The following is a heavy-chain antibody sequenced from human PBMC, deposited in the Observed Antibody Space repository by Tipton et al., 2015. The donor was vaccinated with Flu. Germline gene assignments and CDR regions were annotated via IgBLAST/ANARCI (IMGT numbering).Heavy chain of an antibody. V-gene: IGHV3-7*01. Sequence: GSLRLSCAASGFTLSTYWMHWVRQAPGKGLEWVANIKQDGSGKNYVDSVKGRFTISRDNAKNSLYLQMNSLRAEDAAVYYCVRAIAVAASAWGQGTLVTVSS. D-gene: IGHD6-19*01. CDR1: GFTLSTYW. CDR3: VRAIAVAASA. J-gene: IGHJ5*02. CDR2: IKQDGSGK.